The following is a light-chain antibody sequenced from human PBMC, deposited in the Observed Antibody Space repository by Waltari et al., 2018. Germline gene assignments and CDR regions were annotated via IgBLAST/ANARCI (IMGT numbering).Light chain of an antibody. CDR3: QQYGSSPRT. J-gene: IGKJ1*01. CDR2: AAS. CDR1: QSISNNL. V-gene: IGKV3-20*01. Sequence: EIVLTQSPGTLSLSPGERATLPCRASQSISNNLLAWYQQKPGQAPRLLIYAASTRATGIPDRFSGSGSGTDFTLTISRLEPEDFAVYYCQQYGSSPRTFGQGTKVEIK.